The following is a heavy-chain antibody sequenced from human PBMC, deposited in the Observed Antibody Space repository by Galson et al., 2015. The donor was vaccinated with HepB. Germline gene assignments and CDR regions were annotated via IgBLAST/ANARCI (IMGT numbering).Heavy chain of an antibody. V-gene: IGHV1-2*04. CDR3: ARDRRLWFGELLFPQYYFDY. CDR2: INPNSGGT. J-gene: IGHJ4*02. D-gene: IGHD3-10*01. CDR1: GYTFTSYY. Sequence: SVKVSCKASGYTFTSYYMHWVRQAPGQGLEWMGWINPNSGGTNYAQKFQGWVTMTRDTSISTAYMELSRLRSDDTAVYYCARDRRLWFGELLFPQYYFDYWGQGTLVTVSS.